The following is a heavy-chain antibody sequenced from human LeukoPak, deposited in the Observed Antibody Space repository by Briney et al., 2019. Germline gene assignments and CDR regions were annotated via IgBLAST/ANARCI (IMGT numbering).Heavy chain of an antibody. CDR3: ARVYCSSTSCPSGIDY. CDR1: GYTFTSYD. J-gene: IGHJ4*02. CDR2: MNPNSGNT. Sequence: ASVKVSCKASGYTFTSYDINWVRQATGQGLEWMGWMNPNSGNTGYAQKFQGRVTITRNTSISTAYMELSSLRSEDTAVYYCARVYCSSTSCPSGIDYWGQGTLVTVSS. D-gene: IGHD2-2*01. V-gene: IGHV1-8*03.